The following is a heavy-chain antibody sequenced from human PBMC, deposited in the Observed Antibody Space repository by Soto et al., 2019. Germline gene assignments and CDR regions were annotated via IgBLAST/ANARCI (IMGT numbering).Heavy chain of an antibody. CDR3: ARDHPHSYGVYYFDY. J-gene: IGHJ4*02. D-gene: IGHD5-18*01. V-gene: IGHV4-59*01. Sequence: SETLSLTCTVSGGSISKYYWSWIRQSPGKGLEWIGYIYYSGSTKYNPSLKSRVTISVDTSKNQFSLKLSSVTAADTAVYYCARDHPHSYGVYYFDYWGQGTPVTVSS. CDR1: GGSISKYY. CDR2: IYYSGST.